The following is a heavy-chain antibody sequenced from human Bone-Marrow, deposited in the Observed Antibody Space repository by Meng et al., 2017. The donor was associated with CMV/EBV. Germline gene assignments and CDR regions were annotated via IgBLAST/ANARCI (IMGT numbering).Heavy chain of an antibody. D-gene: IGHD2-2*01. CDR1: GFSFSSYW. J-gene: IGHJ4*02. CDR3: ARDLYCSSISCYTGDYFDY. CDR2: IKPDGSEK. V-gene: IGHV3-7*01. Sequence: GESLKISCAASGFSFSSYWMSWVRQAPGKGLEWVANIKPDGSEKYSVDSVKGRFTVSRDNAKNSLDLQMNSLRAEDTAVYYCARDLYCSSISCYTGDYFDYCGRGTLVTVSS.